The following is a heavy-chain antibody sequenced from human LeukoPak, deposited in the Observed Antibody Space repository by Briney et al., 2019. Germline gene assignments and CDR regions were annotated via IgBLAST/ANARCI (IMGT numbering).Heavy chain of an antibody. CDR3: ARALVVPAATNWFDP. CDR1: GGSISSGCYY. V-gene: IGHV4-61*02. CDR2: IYTSGST. D-gene: IGHD2-2*01. J-gene: IGHJ5*02. Sequence: SETLSLTCTVSGGSISSGCYYWSWIRQPAGKGLEWIGRIYTSGSTNYNPSLKSRVTISVDTSKNQFSLKLSSVTAADTAVYYCARALVVPAATNWFDPWGQGTLVTVSS.